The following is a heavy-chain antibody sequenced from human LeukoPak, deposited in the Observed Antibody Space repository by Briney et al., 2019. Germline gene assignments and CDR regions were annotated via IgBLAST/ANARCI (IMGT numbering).Heavy chain of an antibody. CDR1: GNYW. CDR2: INSDGSWT. Sequence: GGSLRLSCAASGNYWIHWVRQAPGKGLVWVSHINSDGSWTSYADSVKGRFTISKDNAKNTVYLQMNSLRAEDTAVYYCVSFYETYWGRGTLVTVSS. CDR3: VSFYETY. V-gene: IGHV3-74*01. D-gene: IGHD2/OR15-2a*01. J-gene: IGHJ4*02.